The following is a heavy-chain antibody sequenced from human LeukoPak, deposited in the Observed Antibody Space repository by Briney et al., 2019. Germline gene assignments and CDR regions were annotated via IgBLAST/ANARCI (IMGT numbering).Heavy chain of an antibody. CDR1: GVSISSSNW. CDR2: IYHSVNT. J-gene: IGHJ4*02. D-gene: IGHD3-22*01. Sequence: SETLSFTCAVSGVSISSSNWWSWVRQPPGKGLEWIGEIYHSVNTNYNPSLKSRVTISVDKSKNQFSLKLSSVTAADTAVYYCARDAYDSSGYSFDYWGQGTLVTVSS. V-gene: IGHV4-4*02. CDR3: ARDAYDSSGYSFDY.